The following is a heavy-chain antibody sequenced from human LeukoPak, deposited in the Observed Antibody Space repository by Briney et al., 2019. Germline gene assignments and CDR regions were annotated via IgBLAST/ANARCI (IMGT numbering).Heavy chain of an antibody. CDR2: IYHNGST. CDR1: GGSINGYY. J-gene: IGHJ4*02. D-gene: IGHD3-22*01. CDR3: ARLLRY. Sequence: SETLSLTCTVSGGSINGYYWTWIRQPPGKGLEWIGNIYHNGSTYYNPSLKSRVTISVDTSKNQFSLKLSSVTAADTAVYYCARLLRYWGQGTLVTVSS. V-gene: IGHV4-59*08.